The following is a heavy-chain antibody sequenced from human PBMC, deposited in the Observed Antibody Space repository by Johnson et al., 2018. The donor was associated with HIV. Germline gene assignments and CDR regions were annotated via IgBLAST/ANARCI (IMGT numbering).Heavy chain of an antibody. D-gene: IGHD6-6*01. CDR1: GFTFSDCA. CDR2: ITVSGDNT. J-gene: IGHJ3*02. CDR3: AKGVRGSSCYDAFDI. Sequence: VRLVEFGGGVAQPGRSLRLSCAASGFTFSDCAMSWVRQGPGKGLEWVSAITVSGDNTYYADSVKGRFTISRDNSKNTLYLQMSSLRADDTAVYYCAKGVRGSSCYDAFDIWGQGTMVTVS. V-gene: IGHV3-23*04.